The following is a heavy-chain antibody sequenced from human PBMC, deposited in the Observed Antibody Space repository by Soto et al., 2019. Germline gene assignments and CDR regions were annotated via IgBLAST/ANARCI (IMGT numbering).Heavy chain of an antibody. J-gene: IGHJ6*02. CDR1: GGSISSYY. CDR2: IYYSGST. CDR3: ARLFLERRTYYYSGMDV. D-gene: IGHD3-3*01. Sequence: PSETLSLTCTVSGGSISSYYWNWIRQPPGKGLEWIGYIYYSGSTNYNPSLKSRVTISVDTSKNQFSLKLSSVTAADTAVYYCARLFLERRTYYYSGMDVWGQGTTVTVSS. V-gene: IGHV4-59*08.